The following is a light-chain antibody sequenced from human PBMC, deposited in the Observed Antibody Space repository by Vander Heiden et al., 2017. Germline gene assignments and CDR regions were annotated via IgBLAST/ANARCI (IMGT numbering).Light chain of an antibody. CDR1: QSVLYSTNNKNY. J-gene: IGKJ3*01. CDR3: QQYYRTLHT. V-gene: IGKV4-1*01. CDR2: CAS. Sequence: IVMTQSLASLPVSLAERATINCKSSQSVLYSTNNKNYLAWYQQQPGQPPKLLIYCASTRASGVPDRVSGSGSGTDFTLTISSLQAEDVAVYYCQQYYRTLHTFGHGTKVDI.